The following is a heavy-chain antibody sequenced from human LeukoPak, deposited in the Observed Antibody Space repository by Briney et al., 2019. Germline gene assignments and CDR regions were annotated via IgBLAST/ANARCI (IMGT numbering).Heavy chain of an antibody. V-gene: IGHV4-59*11. D-gene: IGHD1-26*01. CDR3: AKIEVGRFDP. CDR1: GASISSHY. J-gene: IGHJ5*02. CDR2: IYDRGST. Sequence: PSETLSLTCTVTGASISSHYWCWIRQTPGTGLEWIGDIYDRGSTTYNPSLKSRVSISVDTSRNQFSLNLRSVTAADTAVYYGAKIEVGRFDPWGQGTLVTVSS.